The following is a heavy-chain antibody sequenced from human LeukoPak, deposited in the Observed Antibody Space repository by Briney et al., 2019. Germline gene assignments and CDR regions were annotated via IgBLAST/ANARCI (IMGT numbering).Heavy chain of an antibody. Sequence: PGGSLTLSCAASGFTFSDYYMDWVRQAPGKGLEWVGRTRNKADSYTTEYAASVQGSFTISRDDTKNTLFQQMSSLKTEDTAVYYCARVNSGGYYYFDYWGQGTLVTVSS. V-gene: IGHV3-72*01. CDR1: GFTFSDYY. J-gene: IGHJ4*02. CDR2: TRNKADSYTT. CDR3: ARVNSGGYYYFDY. D-gene: IGHD3-22*01.